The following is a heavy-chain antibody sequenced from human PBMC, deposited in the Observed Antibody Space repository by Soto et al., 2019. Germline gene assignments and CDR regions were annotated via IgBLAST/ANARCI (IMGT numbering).Heavy chain of an antibody. CDR3: ARLYYYGSGPAFDY. CDR2: IYYSGST. J-gene: IGHJ4*02. D-gene: IGHD3-10*01. Sequence: PSVTMSLTCPVAGGSISSYYLSWIRKPPGKGLEWIGYIYYSGSTNYNPSLKSRVTISVDTSKNQFSLKLSSVTAADTAVYYCARLYYYGSGPAFDYWGQGTLVTSPQ. CDR1: GGSISSYY. V-gene: IGHV4-59*01.